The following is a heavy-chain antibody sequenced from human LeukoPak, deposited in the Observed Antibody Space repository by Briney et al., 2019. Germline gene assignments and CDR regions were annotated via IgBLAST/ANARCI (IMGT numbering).Heavy chain of an antibody. CDR2: IYHSGST. V-gene: IGHV4-4*02. D-gene: IGHD3-22*01. CDR1: GGSISSSNW. Sequence: SETLSLTCAVSGGSISSSNWWSWVRQPPGKGLEWIGEIYHSGSTNYNPSLKSRVTISVDKSKNQFSLKLSSVTAADTAVYYCARRSNKYYYDSSGSSQGGYWGQGTLVTVSS. CDR3: ARRSNKYYYDSSGSSQGGY. J-gene: IGHJ4*02.